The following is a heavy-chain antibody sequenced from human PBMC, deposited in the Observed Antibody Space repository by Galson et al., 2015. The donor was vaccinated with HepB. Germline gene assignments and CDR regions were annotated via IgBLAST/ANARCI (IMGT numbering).Heavy chain of an antibody. V-gene: IGHV7-4-1*02. J-gene: IGHJ4*02. CDR2: INTNTGNP. CDR3: ARAAYYEYTNPFDY. D-gene: IGHD3-16*01. Sequence: SVKVSCKASGYPFTSHAINWVRQAPGQGLEWMGGINTNTGNPTYAQGFTGRFVFSLDTSVSTAYLQISSLKAEDTAVYHCARAAYYEYTNPFDYWGQGTLVSVSS. CDR1: GYPFTSHA.